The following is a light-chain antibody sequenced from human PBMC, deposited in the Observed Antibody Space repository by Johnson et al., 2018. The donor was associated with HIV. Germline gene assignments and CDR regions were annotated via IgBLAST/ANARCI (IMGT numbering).Light chain of an antibody. V-gene: IGLV1-51*02. CDR1: SSNIGNNY. Sequence: QSVLTQPPSVSAAPGQKVTISCSGSSSNIGNNYVSWYQQLPGTAPKLIIYENNKRPSRIPDRFSGSKSGTSATLGITGLQTGDEADYYCGTWDTSLTAYVFGTGTKVTVL. J-gene: IGLJ1*01. CDR2: ENN. CDR3: GTWDTSLTAYV.